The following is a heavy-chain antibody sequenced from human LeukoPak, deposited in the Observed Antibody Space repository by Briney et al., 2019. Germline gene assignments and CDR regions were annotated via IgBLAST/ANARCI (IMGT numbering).Heavy chain of an antibody. V-gene: IGHV4-34*01. J-gene: IGHJ6*02. CDR3: ARLPVSYGGYAYYYGMDV. Sequence: SETLSLTCAVYGGSFSGYYWSWIRQPPGKGLEWIGEINHSGSTNYNPSLKSRVTISVDTSKNQFSLKLSSVTAADTAVYYCARLPVSYGGYAYYYGMDVWGQGTTVTVSS. D-gene: IGHD5-12*01. CDR1: GGSFSGYY. CDR2: INHSGST.